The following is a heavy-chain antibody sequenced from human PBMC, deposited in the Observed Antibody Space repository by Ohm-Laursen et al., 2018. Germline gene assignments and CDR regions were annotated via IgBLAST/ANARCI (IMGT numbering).Heavy chain of an antibody. J-gene: IGHJ3*02. CDR2: IKSDGSST. CDR1: GFTFSGYW. CDR3: TSSDAFNI. V-gene: IGHV3-74*01. Sequence: SLRLSCAASGFTFSGYWMHWVRQAPGKGLVWVSRIKSDGSSTSYADSVKGRFTISRDNAKNTLYLQMNSLRAEDTAMYYCTSSDAFNIWGQGTMVTVSS.